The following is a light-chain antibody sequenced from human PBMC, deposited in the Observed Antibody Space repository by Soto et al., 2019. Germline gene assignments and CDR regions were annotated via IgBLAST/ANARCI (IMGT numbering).Light chain of an antibody. V-gene: IGLV1-44*01. CDR3: AAWDDGLRAVV. J-gene: IGLJ2*01. Sequence: QSVLTQPPSASGTPGQRVTISCSGSNSNVGSNTVNWYQQLPGAAPKLLMYTDNQRPSRVPDRFSGSKSGTAASLAISGLLSEDEAEYYCAAWDDGLRAVVFGGGTKVTVL. CDR2: TDN. CDR1: NSNVGSNT.